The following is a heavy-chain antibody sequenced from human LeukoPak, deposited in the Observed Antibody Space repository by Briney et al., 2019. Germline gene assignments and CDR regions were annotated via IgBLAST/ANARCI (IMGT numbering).Heavy chain of an antibody. CDR2: ISWNSGSI. J-gene: IGHJ4*02. D-gene: IGHD6-6*01. V-gene: IGHV3-9*01. Sequence: GGSLRLSCAASGFTFDDYAMHWVRQAPGKGLEWVSGISWNSGSIGYADSVKGRFTISRDNAKNSLYLQMNSLRAEDTALYYCAKGLAARPASPLEFWGQGTLVTVSS. CDR3: AKGLAARPASPLEF. CDR1: GFTFDDYA.